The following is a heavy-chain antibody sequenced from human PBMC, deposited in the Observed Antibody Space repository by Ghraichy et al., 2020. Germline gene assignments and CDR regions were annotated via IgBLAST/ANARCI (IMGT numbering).Heavy chain of an antibody. CDR3: ARVEGYYYDSSGYSPSYYFDY. V-gene: IGHV4-39*01. J-gene: IGHJ4*02. CDR1: GGSISSSSYY. Sequence: SETLSLTCTVTGGSISSSSYYWGWIRQPPGKGLEWIGSIYYSGSTYYNPSLKSRVTISVDTSKNQFSLKLSSVTAADTAVYYCARVEGYYYDSSGYSPSYYFDYWGQGTLVTVSS. D-gene: IGHD3-22*01. CDR2: IYYSGST.